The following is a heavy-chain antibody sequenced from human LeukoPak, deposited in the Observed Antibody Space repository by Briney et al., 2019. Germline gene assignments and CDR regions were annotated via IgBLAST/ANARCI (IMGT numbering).Heavy chain of an antibody. J-gene: IGHJ6*03. CDR3: ARIRATGYCSSTSCYLGGYYYYYMDV. Sequence: SGPALVKPTQTLTLTCTFSGFSLSTSGMCVSWIRQPPGKALEWLARIDWDDDKYYSTSLKTRLPISKDTSKNQVVLTMTHMDPVDTATYYCARIRATGYCSSTSCYLGGYYYYYMDVWGKGTTVTVSS. CDR2: IDWDDDK. CDR1: GFSLSTSGMC. D-gene: IGHD2-2*03. V-gene: IGHV2-70*11.